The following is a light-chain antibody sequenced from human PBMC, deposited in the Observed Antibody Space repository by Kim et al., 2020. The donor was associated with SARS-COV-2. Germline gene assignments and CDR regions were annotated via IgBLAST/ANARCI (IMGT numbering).Light chain of an antibody. Sequence: ELTRPPSASGTPGQRVIISCSGSSSNIGANNVNWYQHFPGTAPKLIMYTNNQRTSGVPDRFSGSKSGTSASLAISGLQSEDEGHYYCASRDDSLNGVVFGGGTQLTVL. J-gene: IGLJ3*02. CDR3: ASRDDSLNGVV. V-gene: IGLV1-44*01. CDR1: SSNIGANN. CDR2: TNN.